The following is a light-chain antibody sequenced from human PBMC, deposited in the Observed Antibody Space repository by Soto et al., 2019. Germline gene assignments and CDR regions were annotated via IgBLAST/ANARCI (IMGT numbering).Light chain of an antibody. CDR3: QSYDSSLSGSRV. V-gene: IGLV1-40*01. CDR1: SSNIGAGYD. J-gene: IGLJ1*01. CDR2: GNS. Sequence: QSVLGQPPAVSGARGQGVTISCTGSSSNIGAGYDVHWYQQLPGTAPKLLIYGNSNRPSGVPDRFSGSKSGTSASLAITGLQAEDEADYYCQSYDSSLSGSRVFGTGTKATVL.